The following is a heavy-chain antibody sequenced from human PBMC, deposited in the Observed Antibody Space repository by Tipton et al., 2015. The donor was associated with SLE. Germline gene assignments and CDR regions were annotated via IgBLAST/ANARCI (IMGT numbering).Heavy chain of an antibody. V-gene: IGHV1-18*01. Sequence: QSGAEVKKPGASVKVSCKASGYIFSRYGISWERQAPGQGLEWIGWISVYNGNTKYAQRVQGRITLTTDTSTSTAYMEVRSLRSDDTAVYYCARDRQVFDLWGQGTMVTVSS. CDR1: GYIFSRYG. CDR2: ISVYNGNT. J-gene: IGHJ3*01. CDR3: ARDRQVFDL.